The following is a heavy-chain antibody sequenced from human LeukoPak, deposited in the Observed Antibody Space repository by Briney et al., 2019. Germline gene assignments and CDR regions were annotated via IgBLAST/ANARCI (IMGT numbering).Heavy chain of an antibody. D-gene: IGHD2-2*02. V-gene: IGHV3-9*01. J-gene: IGHJ6*03. CDR2: ISWNSGSI. Sequence: GGSLRLSCAASGVTFDDYAMRCVRHAPGKGLEWVSGISWNSGSIGSADPVKGRFTISRDNANNSLYLQMNSLRAEDTALYYCAKDIGTGYCSSTSCYTESYYYYYYYMDVWGKGTTVTVSS. CDR1: GVTFDDYA. CDR3: AKDIGTGYCSSTSCYTESYYYYYYYMDV.